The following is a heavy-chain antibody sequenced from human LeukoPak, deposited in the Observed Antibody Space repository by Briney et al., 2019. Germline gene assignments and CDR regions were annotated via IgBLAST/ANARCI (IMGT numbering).Heavy chain of an antibody. V-gene: IGHV3-23*01. CDR2: ISGNGGST. J-gene: IGHJ4*02. D-gene: IGHD3-10*01. CDR3: AKDLGAGGGSVFEY. CDR1: GFIFSSYA. Sequence: GGSLRLSCAASGFIFSSYAMSWVRQAPGKGLEWVSAISGNGGSTYYADSVKGRFTISRDNSKNTLYLQINSLRAEDTAIYYCAKDLGAGGGSVFEYWGQGTLVTVSS.